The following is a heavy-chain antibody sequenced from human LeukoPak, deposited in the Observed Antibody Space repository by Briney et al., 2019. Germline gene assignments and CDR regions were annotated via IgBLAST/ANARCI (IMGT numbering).Heavy chain of an antibody. CDR2: ISTSGDIT. V-gene: IGHV3-23*01. J-gene: IGHJ4*02. CDR1: GFXFSSYA. Sequence: GGSLRLSCAASGFXFSSYAMSWVRQAPGKGLEWVSVISTSGDITYYADSVRGRFTISRDNSKNTLYLQINSLRADDTAVYYCAKDSRRFDYWGQGTLVTVSS. CDR3: AKDSRRFDY.